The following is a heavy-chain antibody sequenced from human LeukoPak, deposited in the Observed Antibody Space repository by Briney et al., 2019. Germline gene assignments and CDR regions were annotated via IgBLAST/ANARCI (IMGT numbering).Heavy chain of an antibody. CDR3: AREMYYYGSGSPGGYYYMDV. D-gene: IGHD3-10*01. V-gene: IGHV1-69*01. J-gene: IGHJ6*03. Sequence: SVKVSCKASEGTFSSYAISWVRQAPGQGLEWMGGIIPIFGTANYAQKFQGRVTITADESTSTAYMELSSLRSEDTAVYYCAREMYYYGSGSPGGYYYMDVWGKGTTVTVSS. CDR1: EGTFSSYA. CDR2: IIPIFGTA.